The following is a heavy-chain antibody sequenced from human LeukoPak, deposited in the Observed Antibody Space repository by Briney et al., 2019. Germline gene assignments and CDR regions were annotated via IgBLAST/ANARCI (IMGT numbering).Heavy chain of an antibody. Sequence: AASVTVSCKASRYTFSNYDINWVRQATGQGLEWMGWMSPNSGNTGYAQEFQGRVTMTRNTSISTAYMELTSLRSDDTAVYYCARANEWELPYFDYWGQGTLVTVSS. CDR3: ARANEWELPYFDY. V-gene: IGHV1-8*01. J-gene: IGHJ4*02. D-gene: IGHD1-26*01. CDR2: MSPNSGNT. CDR1: RYTFSNYD.